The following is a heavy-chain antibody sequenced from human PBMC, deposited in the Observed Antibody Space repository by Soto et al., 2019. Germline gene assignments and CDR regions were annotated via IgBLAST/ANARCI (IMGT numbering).Heavy chain of an antibody. CDR3: ARSLRNDLFDY. J-gene: IGHJ4*02. CDR2: IYSTGST. CDR1: GGSISRYF. D-gene: IGHD3-16*01. V-gene: IGHV4-59*01. Sequence: SETLSLTCTVSGGSISRYFLGWIRQPPGKGQELIGYIYSTGSTNYHPSLKNRVTISVDTSQNQFSLKLNSVSAADTAVYLCARSLRNDLFDYWGQGALVTVSS.